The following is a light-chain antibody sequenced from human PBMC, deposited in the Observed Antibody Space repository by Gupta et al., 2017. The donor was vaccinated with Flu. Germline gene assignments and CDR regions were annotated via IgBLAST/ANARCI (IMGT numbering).Light chain of an antibody. CDR1: QSGSSDY. CDR2: GAS. Sequence: EIVLTQSPGTLSLSPGERVTLSCRASQSGSSDYLAWYQQKPGQAPRLLIYGASNRATGIPDRFSGSGSGTDFTLTISSLEPEDSAVYYWQQYGSPITFGGGTKVEIE. V-gene: IGKV3-20*01. J-gene: IGKJ4*01. CDR3: QQYGSPIT.